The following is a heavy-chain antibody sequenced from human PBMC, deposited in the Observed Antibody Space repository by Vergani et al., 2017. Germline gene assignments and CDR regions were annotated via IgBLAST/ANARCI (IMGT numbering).Heavy chain of an antibody. CDR2: IYHSGST. Sequence: QVQLQESGPGLVKPSGTLSLPFSFSFCSILPLPFFLWVRQPPGKFLECLGQIYHSGSTNYNPSLKSRVTISVDKSKNQFSLKLSSVTAADTAGYYCARGKVGATEDGYWGQGTLVTVSS. CDR1: FCSILPLPF. J-gene: IGHJ4*02. D-gene: IGHD1-26*01. CDR3: ARGKVGATEDGY. V-gene: IGHV4-4*02.